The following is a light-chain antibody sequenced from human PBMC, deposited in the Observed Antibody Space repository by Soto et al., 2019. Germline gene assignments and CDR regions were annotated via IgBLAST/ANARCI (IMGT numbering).Light chain of an antibody. V-gene: IGKV3-20*01. J-gene: IGKJ3*01. CDR1: QSVSSKY. CDR3: QQYCSSLFT. CDR2: GTS. Sequence: EIVLPQSPGTLSLSPGERATLSCRASQSVSSKYLAWYQQKPGQAPRVLIYGTSIRVSGVPERFSGGGSGTDFTLTITRLEPEDFAVYYCQQYCSSLFTCGPGTKVDFK.